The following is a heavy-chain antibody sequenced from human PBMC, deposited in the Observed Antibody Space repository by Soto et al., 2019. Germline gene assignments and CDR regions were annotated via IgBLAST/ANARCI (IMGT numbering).Heavy chain of an antibody. V-gene: IGHV4-34*01. CDR1: GGSFSGYY. CDR3: VRDRSRSFY. CDR2: INHSGST. Sequence: SETLSLTCAVYGGSFSGYYWSWIRQPPGKGLEWIGEINHSGSTNYNPSLKSRVTISVDTSKNSLSLQINSLRDEDTAVYYCVRDRSRSFYWGQGTLVTVSS. D-gene: IGHD6-13*01. J-gene: IGHJ4*02.